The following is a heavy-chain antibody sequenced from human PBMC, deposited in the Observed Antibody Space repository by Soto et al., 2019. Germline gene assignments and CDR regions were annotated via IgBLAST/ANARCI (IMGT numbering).Heavy chain of an antibody. CDR3: AREHYVDIVATFDY. J-gene: IGHJ4*02. CDR1: GFTFCSYA. Sequence: PGGSLRLSCAASGFTFCSYAMHWVRQAPGKGLEWVAVISYDGSNKYYADSVKGRFTISRDNSKNTLYLQMNSLRAEDTAAYYCAREHYVDIVATFDYWGQGTQVTVSS. D-gene: IGHD5-12*01. CDR2: ISYDGSNK. V-gene: IGHV3-30-3*01.